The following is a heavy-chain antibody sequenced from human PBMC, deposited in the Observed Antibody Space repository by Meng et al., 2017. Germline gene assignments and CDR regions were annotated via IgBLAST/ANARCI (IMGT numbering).Heavy chain of an antibody. D-gene: IGHD4-11*01. CDR1: GDSISSGSYF. J-gene: IGHJ4*02. CDR3: ARGNNYVDFPF. V-gene: IGHV4-61*02. Sequence: SETLSLTCTVSGDSISSGSYFWSWIRQPAGKGLEWIGRIHTRGSTEYNPSLRSRVTISADTSKNQFSLKVTSVTAADTAVYYCARGNNYVDFPFWGQGTLVTVSS. CDR2: IHTRGST.